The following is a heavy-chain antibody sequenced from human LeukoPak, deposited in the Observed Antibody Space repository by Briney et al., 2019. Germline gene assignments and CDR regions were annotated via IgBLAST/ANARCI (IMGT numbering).Heavy chain of an antibody. D-gene: IGHD6-19*01. Sequence: VASVKVSCKASGYTFTVYFMHWVRQAPGQGLEWMGWINPNSGGTSYAQKFQGRVTMTRDTSISTAYMELSRLRSDDTAVYYCARVSPYAQWLAPGYYYGMDVWGQGTTVTVSS. CDR1: GYTFTVYF. CDR3: ARVSPYAQWLAPGYYYGMDV. V-gene: IGHV1-2*02. J-gene: IGHJ6*02. CDR2: INPNSGGT.